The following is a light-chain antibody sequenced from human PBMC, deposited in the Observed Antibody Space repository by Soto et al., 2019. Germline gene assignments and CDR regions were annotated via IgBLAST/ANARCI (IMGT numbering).Light chain of an antibody. V-gene: IGKV3-15*01. CDR2: AAS. J-gene: IGKJ1*01. CDR3: QQYYHWPRT. CDR1: QSVASN. Sequence: EMAVTQSPATLSVSPGERATLYCRASQSVASNLAWYQQKPGQTPRLLIYAASTRATGIPARFSGSGSGTDFNLTITSLQSEDFAVYYCQQYYHWPRTFGQGTKVDIK.